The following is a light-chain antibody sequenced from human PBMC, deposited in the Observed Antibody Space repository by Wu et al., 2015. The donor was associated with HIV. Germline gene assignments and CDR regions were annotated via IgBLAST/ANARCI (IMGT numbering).Light chain of an antibody. CDR1: QSIGSS. CDR2: MTS. J-gene: IGKJ1*01. CDR3: QQYKSYWT. Sequence: DIQMTQSPSTLSASVGDRVSITCRASQSIGSSLAWYQQKPGKAPKCLIYMTSGLESGVPSRFSGSGSGTVFTLTINNLQPEDFATYYCQQYKSYWTFGQGTKVEIK. V-gene: IGKV1-5*03.